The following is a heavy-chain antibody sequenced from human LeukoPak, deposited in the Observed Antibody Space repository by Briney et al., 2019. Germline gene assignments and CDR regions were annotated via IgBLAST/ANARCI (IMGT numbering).Heavy chain of an antibody. CDR2: ISYDGSNK. CDR1: GFTFSSYA. Sequence: PGGSLRLSCAASGFTFSSYAMHWVRQAPGKGLEWVAVISYDGSNKYYADSVKGRFTISRDNSKNTLYLQMNSLRAEDTAVYYCARDGSRNPGSDAFDIWGQGTMVTVSS. CDR3: ARDGSRNPGSDAFDI. V-gene: IGHV3-30-3*01. D-gene: IGHD1-14*01. J-gene: IGHJ3*02.